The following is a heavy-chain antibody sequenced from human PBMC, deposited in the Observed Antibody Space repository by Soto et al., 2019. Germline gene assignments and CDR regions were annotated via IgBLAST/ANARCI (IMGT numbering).Heavy chain of an antibody. CDR2: ISPYDGDT. D-gene: IGHD1-1*01. CDR3: ARNRIKWTYDQNHYHKYGMDV. Sequence: GASVKVSCKASGYTFTSYGITWVRQAPGQGLEWVGWISPYDGDTHQGQTLQGRVTMTTDTSTRTAHMELRSLRSDDTAVYYCARNRIKWTYDQNHYHKYGMDVWGQGTTVTVSS. CDR1: GYTFTSYG. J-gene: IGHJ6*02. V-gene: IGHV1-18*01.